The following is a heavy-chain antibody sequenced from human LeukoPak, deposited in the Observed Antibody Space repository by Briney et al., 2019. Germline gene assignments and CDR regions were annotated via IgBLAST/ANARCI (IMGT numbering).Heavy chain of an antibody. Sequence: SETLSLICTVSGGSLSSYYWNWIRQPAGKGLQWIGRIDSSGNTHYNPSLKSRVTMSVDTSKNQFSLKLNSVTAADTAVYYCARDFVDHDYADYEPGDYQYYGMDVWGQGTTVTVSS. CDR3: ARDFVDHDYADYEPGDYQYYGMDV. CDR1: GGSLSSYY. CDR2: IDSSGNT. J-gene: IGHJ6*02. D-gene: IGHD4-17*01. V-gene: IGHV4-4*07.